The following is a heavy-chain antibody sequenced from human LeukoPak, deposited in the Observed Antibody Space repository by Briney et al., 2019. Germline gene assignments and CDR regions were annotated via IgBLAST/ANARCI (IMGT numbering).Heavy chain of an antibody. J-gene: IGHJ4*02. CDR1: GFTFSTYA. CDR2: ISGSGAGT. Sequence: GGSLRLSCAAFGFTFSTYAITWVRQAPGKGLEWVSAISGSGAGTYYADSVKGRFTISRDNSKNTLYLQMNSLRAEDTAVYYCVSAKAGVHDSSGYPWYFDYWGQGTLVTVSS. D-gene: IGHD3-22*01. CDR3: VSAKAGVHDSSGYPWYFDY. V-gene: IGHV3-23*01.